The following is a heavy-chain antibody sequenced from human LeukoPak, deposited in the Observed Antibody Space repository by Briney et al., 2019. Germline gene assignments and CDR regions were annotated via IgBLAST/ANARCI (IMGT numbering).Heavy chain of an antibody. V-gene: IGHV1-2*02. CDR2: INTNSGGT. D-gene: IGHD4-17*01. J-gene: IGHJ4*02. CDR3: ARGEHDYGDYEFDS. CDR1: GYTFTGYY. Sequence: GASVKVSCKASGYTFTGYYIHWVRQAPGQGLEWMGWINTNSGGTDYAQKFQGRVTMTRDTSISTAYMELSRLRSDDTAVFYCARGEHDYGDYEFDSWGQGTLVTVSS.